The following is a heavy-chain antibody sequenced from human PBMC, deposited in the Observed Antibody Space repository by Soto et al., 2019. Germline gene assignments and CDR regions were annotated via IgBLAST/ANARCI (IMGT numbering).Heavy chain of an antibody. V-gene: IGHV3-23*01. D-gene: IGHD1-7*01. J-gene: IGHJ3*01. CDR3: AKGASWKYFEP. Sequence: PGGSLRLSCAASGLTFSNYTMTCVRHVPWKGLEWVSSIGYTGITTFYADSLKGRFTISRDNPKNTLYLQMNTLRVEDTAMYYCAKGASWKYFEPRGQGTLVTV. CDR1: GLTFSNYT. CDR2: IGYTGITT.